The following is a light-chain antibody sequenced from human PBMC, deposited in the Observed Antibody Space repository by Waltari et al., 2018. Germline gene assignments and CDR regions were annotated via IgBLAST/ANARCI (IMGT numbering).Light chain of an antibody. CDR3: SSYSSISFLV. J-gene: IGLJ1*01. CDR2: EVN. V-gene: IGLV2-14*01. Sequence: QSALTQPASVSGSPGQSITISCTGTSSDVGNYNYVSWYQQHPGKAPKLRIHEVNNRPSGVSNRFSGSKSGDTASLTISGLQGEDEADYYCSSYSSISFLVFGSGTTVTVL. CDR1: SSDVGNYNY.